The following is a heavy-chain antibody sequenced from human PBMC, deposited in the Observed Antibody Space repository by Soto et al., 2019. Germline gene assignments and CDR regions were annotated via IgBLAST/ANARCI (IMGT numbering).Heavy chain of an antibody. D-gene: IGHD5-12*01. V-gene: IGHV5-51*01. CDR1: AHSFSQYW. J-gene: IGHJ6*02. CDR3: VRMGFSGGGYLSYYYYGMDI. Sequence: ADAPKNSDNGSAHSFSQYWRGLALHTTGKILTCMAIIYPDESDTKYSPSFQGQVTISADNSISTAYLQWSSLKASDTAMYYCVRMGFSGGGYLSYYYYGMDIWGQGTTVTVSS. CDR2: IYPDESDT.